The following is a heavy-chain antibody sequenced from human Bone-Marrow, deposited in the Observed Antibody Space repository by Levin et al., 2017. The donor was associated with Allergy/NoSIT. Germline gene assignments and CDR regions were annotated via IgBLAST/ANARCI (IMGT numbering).Heavy chain of an antibody. CDR2: ISYRGST. D-gene: IGHD1-1*01. CDR3: ARLDGSSFDC. Sequence: LRLSCTVSGGSISSAGYHWTWIRQYPGKGLEWIGYISYRGSTYFNPSLKSRLTMSIDTSEQHFSLNLNSVSAADTAISYCARLDGSSFDCWGQGALFTVSS. J-gene: IGHJ4*02. V-gene: IGHV4-31*03. CDR1: GGSISSAGYH.